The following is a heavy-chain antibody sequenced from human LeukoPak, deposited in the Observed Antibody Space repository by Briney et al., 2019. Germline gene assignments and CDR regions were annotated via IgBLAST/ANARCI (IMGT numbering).Heavy chain of an antibody. CDR1: GFTFSSYA. CDR2: ISSSSSYI. V-gene: IGHV3-21*01. J-gene: IGHJ4*02. CDR3: ARGDTALDY. D-gene: IGHD5-18*01. Sequence: GGSLRLSCAASGFTFSSYAMSWVRQAPGKGLEWVSSISSSSSYIYYADPVKGRFTISRDNAKNSLYLQMNSLRAEDTAVYYCARGDTALDYWGQGTLVTVSS.